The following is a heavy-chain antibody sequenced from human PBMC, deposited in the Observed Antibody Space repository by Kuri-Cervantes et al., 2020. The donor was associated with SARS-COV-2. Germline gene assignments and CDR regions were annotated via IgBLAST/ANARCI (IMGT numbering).Heavy chain of an antibody. V-gene: IGHV3-21*01. CDR2: ISSSSSYI. CDR3: AREISIVGASDY. D-gene: IGHD1-26*01. J-gene: IGHJ4*02. Sequence: GGSLRPSCTASGFTFGDYTMSWVRQAPGKGLEWVSSISSSSSYIYYADSVKGRFTISRDNAKNSLYLQMNSLRAEDTAVYYCAREISIVGASDYWGQGTRVTVSS. CDR1: GFTFGDYT.